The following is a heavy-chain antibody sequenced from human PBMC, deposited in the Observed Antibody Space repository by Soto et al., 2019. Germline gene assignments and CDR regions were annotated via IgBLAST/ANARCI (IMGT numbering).Heavy chain of an antibody. CDR3: AXXXDVXYYHGMDV. Sequence: QVQLVQSGGEVKKPGASVKLSCTASGYTFTSYGISWVRQAPGXGXXWMGWISAYNGKTNYAQNVQGRVTMTTDTXXXXXXXXXXXXXXXXXXXXXXAXXXDVXYYHGMDVWGQGTTVTVSS. CDR2: ISAYNGKT. J-gene: IGHJ6*02. V-gene: IGHV1-18*01. CDR1: GYTFTSYG.